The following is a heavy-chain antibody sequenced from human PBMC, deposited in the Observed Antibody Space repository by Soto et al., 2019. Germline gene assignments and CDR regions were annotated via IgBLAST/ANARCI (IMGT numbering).Heavy chain of an antibody. CDR2: IIPLLNTP. D-gene: IGHD6-6*01. J-gene: IGHJ6*02. V-gene: IGHV1-69*01. Sequence: QVQLVQSGAEVKKPGSSVKVSCRASGGTFSSYAVSWVRQAPGQGLEWMGVIIPLLNTPKYVQKFQGRVTITADASDTTAYMELSSLRSEDTAVYYCARESSSPNYYYYGMDVWGQGTTVTVSS. CDR3: ARESSSPNYYYYGMDV. CDR1: GGTFSSYA.